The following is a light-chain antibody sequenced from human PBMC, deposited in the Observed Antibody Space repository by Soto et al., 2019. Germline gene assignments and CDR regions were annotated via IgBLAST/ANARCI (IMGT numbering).Light chain of an antibody. Sequence: EIVVTQSPATLSVSPGERATLSCRTSQSISDSLAWYQQKPGQAPRLLIYGASTRATGIPARFSGGGSGTEFTLTITSLQSEDSAVYYCHHYYDWPPQTFGPGTKVEIK. CDR2: GAS. V-gene: IGKV3-15*01. J-gene: IGKJ1*01. CDR1: QSISDS. CDR3: HHYYDWPPQT.